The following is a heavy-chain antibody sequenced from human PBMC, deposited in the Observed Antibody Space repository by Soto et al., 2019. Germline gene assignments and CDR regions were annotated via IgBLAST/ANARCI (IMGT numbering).Heavy chain of an antibody. CDR1: GYTFTSYG. Sequence: QVQLVQSGAEVKKPGATVKVSCKASGYTFTSYGISWVRQAPGQGLEWMGWISAYNGNTNYAQKLQGRVTMTTDTSTSTSYMELRSLRSDDTAVHYCVRDIAVVPAASRDYWGQGTLVTVSS. CDR3: VRDIAVVPAASRDY. V-gene: IGHV1-18*01. CDR2: ISAYNGNT. J-gene: IGHJ4*02. D-gene: IGHD2-2*01.